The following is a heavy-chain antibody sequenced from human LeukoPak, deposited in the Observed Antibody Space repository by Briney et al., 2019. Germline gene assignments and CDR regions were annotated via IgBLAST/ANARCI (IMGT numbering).Heavy chain of an antibody. D-gene: IGHD2-2*03. CDR3: AKRLDIVVVPAALDY. CDR2: ISGSGGST. CDR1: GFTFSSYA. J-gene: IGHJ4*02. Sequence: GGSLRLSCAASGFTFSSYAMSWVRPAPGKGLEWVSAISGSGGSTYYADSVKGRFTISRDNSKNTLYLQMNSLRAEDTAVYYCAKRLDIVVVPAALDYWGQGTLVTVSS. V-gene: IGHV3-23*01.